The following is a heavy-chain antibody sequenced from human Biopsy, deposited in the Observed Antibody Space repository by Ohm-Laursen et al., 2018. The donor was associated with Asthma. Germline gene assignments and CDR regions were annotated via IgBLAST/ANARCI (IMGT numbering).Heavy chain of an antibody. CDR3: ARKAGSCISRTCYSLDF. J-gene: IGHJ4*02. CDR2: VNPVFGTT. Sequence: VASVKVSCKSLGGTFNTYVIGWVRQAPGQGLEWMGGVNPVFGTTTYPQKFQDRVTITADDSTSTVYMELSSLRSEDTAVYYCARKAGSCISRTCYSLDFWDQGTLVTVSS. V-gene: IGHV1-69*13. D-gene: IGHD2-2*01. CDR1: GGTFNTYV.